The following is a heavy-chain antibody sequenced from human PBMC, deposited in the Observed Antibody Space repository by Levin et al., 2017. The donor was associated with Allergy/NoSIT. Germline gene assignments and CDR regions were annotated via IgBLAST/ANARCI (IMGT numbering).Heavy chain of an antibody. J-gene: IGHJ6*03. V-gene: IGHV5-51*04. CDR2: IYPGDSDT. CDR1: GYSFTSYW. Sequence: GGSLRLSCQGSGYSFTSYWIGWVRQMPGKGLEWMGIIYPGDSDTRYSPSFQGQVTISADKPISTAYRPWRSLKASDTAIYYCARRGTRDYYYYMDVWGKGTTVTVSS. D-gene: IGHD1-1*01. CDR3: ARRGTRDYYYYMDV.